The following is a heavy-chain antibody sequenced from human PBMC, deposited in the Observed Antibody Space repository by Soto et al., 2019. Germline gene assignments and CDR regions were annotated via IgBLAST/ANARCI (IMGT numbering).Heavy chain of an antibody. J-gene: IGHJ4*02. V-gene: IGHV3-13*01. CDR1: GFTFSRYD. CDR3: ARVALGQWLYFDY. CDR2: FGTAGDT. Sequence: DVHLVESGGGLVQPGGSLRLSCAASGFTFSRYDMHWVRQVTGKGLEWVSGFGTAGDTYYPGSVKGRFTIFRENAKNSLYLQMNNLSPGDTAVYYCARVALGQWLYFDYWGQGTLVTVSS. D-gene: IGHD6-19*01.